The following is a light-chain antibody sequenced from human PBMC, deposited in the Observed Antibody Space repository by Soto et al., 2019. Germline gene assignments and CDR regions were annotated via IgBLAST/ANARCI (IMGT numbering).Light chain of an antibody. CDR2: NDD. V-gene: IGLV1-44*01. Sequence: QSVLTQPPSASGTPGQRVTISCSGSSSTIGGNTVNWYQQLPGTAPKLLIYNDDERPSGVPDRFTGSKSGTSSSLAISGLQSDDEVDYYCSSWDDSLNVVVFGGGTKLTVL. J-gene: IGLJ2*01. CDR1: SSTIGGNT. CDR3: SSWDDSLNVVV.